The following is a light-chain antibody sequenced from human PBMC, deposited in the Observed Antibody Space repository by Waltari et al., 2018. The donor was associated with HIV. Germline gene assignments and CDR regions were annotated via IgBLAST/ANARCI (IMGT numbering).Light chain of an antibody. Sequence: DIHMTQSPSTLAASVGDRVTITCRASQGIGPYLAWYQQKPGKAPKLLIYKSSHLESGVLSRFSGSGSDTEFSLTISSLQPDDFATYYCQQYNSDSRTFGRGTKVEIK. J-gene: IGKJ1*01. CDR3: QQYNSDSRT. CDR1: QGIGPY. CDR2: KSS. V-gene: IGKV1-5*03.